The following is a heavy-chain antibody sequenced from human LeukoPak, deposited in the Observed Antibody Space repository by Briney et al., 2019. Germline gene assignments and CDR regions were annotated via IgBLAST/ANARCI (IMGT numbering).Heavy chain of an antibody. CDR1: GFTFSSYS. D-gene: IGHD6-13*01. J-gene: IGHJ3*02. V-gene: IGHV3-21*01. Sequence: PGRSLRLSCAASGFTFSSYSMNWVRQAPGKGLEWVSSISSSSYIYYADSVKGRFTISRDNAKNSLYLQMNSLRAEDTAVYYCARDQLYSSSWPDAFDIWGQGTMVTVSS. CDR2: ISSSSYI. CDR3: ARDQLYSSSWPDAFDI.